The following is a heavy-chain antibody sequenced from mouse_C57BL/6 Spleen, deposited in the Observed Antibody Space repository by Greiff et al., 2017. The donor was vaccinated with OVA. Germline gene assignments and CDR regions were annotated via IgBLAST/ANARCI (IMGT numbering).Heavy chain of an antibody. CDR3: VRQGGYDRAMDY. V-gene: IGHV10-1*01. D-gene: IGHD2-2*01. CDR1: GFSFNTYA. Sequence: EVKLVESGGGLVQPKGSLKLSCAASGFSFNTYAMNWVRQAPGKGLEWVARIRSKSNNYATYYADSVKDRFTISRDDSESMLYLQMNNLKTEDTAMYYCVRQGGYDRAMDYWGQGTSVTVSS. CDR2: IRSKSNNYAT. J-gene: IGHJ4*01.